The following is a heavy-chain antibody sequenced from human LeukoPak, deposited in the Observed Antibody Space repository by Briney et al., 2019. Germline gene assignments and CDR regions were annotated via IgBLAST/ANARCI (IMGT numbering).Heavy chain of an antibody. J-gene: IGHJ4*02. Sequence: ASVKVSCKVSGYTLTELSIHRVRQTPGKGLEWMGGFDPEDGETIYAQKFQGRVTMTEDTSTDTAYMELSSLRSEDMAVYYCATYYGGNPHYWGQGTLVTVSS. CDR2: FDPEDGET. D-gene: IGHD4-23*01. V-gene: IGHV1-24*01. CDR3: ATYYGGNPHY. CDR1: GYTLTELS.